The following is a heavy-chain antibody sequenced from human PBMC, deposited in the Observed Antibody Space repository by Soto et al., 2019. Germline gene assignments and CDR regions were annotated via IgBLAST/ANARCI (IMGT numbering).Heavy chain of an antibody. CDR1: GYTFTSYG. CDR3: ARVYSVYDFWSGYFSYYYMDV. Sequence: GASVKVSCKASGYTFTSYGISWVRQAPGQGLEWMGWNSAYNGNTNYAQKLQGRVTMTTDTSTSTAYVELRSLRSDDTAVYYCARVYSVYDFWSGYFSYYYMDVWGKGTTVTVSS. J-gene: IGHJ6*03. CDR2: NSAYNGNT. D-gene: IGHD3-3*01. V-gene: IGHV1-18*01.